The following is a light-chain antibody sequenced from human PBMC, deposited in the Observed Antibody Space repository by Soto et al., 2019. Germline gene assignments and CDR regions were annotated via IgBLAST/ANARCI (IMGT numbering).Light chain of an antibody. CDR3: HQYGISPQT. J-gene: IGKJ2*01. CDR2: GAS. V-gene: IGKV3-20*01. Sequence: EIVLTQSPGTLSLSPGERATLSCRASQSVPSKYLAWYQQKPGQAPRLLIYGASRRATGVPDRFVGSASGTDFTLTISRLEPEDFAMYYCHQYGISPQTFGQGTKPQIK. CDR1: QSVPSKY.